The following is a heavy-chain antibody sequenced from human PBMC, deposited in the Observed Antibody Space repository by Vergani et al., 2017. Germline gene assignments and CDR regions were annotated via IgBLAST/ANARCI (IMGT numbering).Heavy chain of an antibody. CDR1: GYSFTSYW. V-gene: IGHV5-10-1*01. J-gene: IGHJ6*02. Sequence: VQLVQSGAEVKKPGESLRISCKGSGYSFTSYWISWVRQMPGKGLEWMGRIDPSDSYTNYSPSFQGHGTISADKSISPADLQWSSLNAADTAMYYCASGSRYGMDVWGQGTTVTVSS. CDR3: ASGSRYGMDV. CDR2: IDPSDSYT.